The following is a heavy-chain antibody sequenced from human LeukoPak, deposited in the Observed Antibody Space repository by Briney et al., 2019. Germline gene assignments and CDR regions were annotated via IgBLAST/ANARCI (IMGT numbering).Heavy chain of an antibody. CDR1: GFTLSTYA. V-gene: IGHV3-23*01. J-gene: IGHJ4*02. CDR2: ISDSGVTT. Sequence: GGSLRLSCVASGFTLSTYAMSWVRQAPGKGLEWVSSISDSGVTTYYADSVKGRFTISRDDSKNTLYLQMDSLRAEDTAVYYCARLAVLSRGYWGQGTLVTVSS. CDR3: ARLAVLSRGY. D-gene: IGHD3-10*01.